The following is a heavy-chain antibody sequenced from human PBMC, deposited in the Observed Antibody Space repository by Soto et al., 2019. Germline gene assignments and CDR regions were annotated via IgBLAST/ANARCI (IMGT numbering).Heavy chain of an antibody. CDR3: ATWRLLDILATIPFDY. V-gene: IGHV3-23*01. Sequence: GGSLRLSCAASGFTFSSYAMSWVRQAPGKGLEWVSAISGSGGSTYYAYSVKGRFTISRDNSKNTLYLQMNSLRAEDTALYYGATWRLLDILATIPFDYWGQGTLVTVSS. D-gene: IGHD5-12*01. CDR1: GFTFSSYA. J-gene: IGHJ4*02. CDR2: ISGSGGST.